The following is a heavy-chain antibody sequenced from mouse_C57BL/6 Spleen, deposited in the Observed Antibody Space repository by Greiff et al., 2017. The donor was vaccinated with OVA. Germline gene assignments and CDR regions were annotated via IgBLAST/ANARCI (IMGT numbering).Heavy chain of an antibody. Sequence: EVKLQESGGGLVQPGGSLKLSCAASGFTFSDYYMYWVRQTPEKRLEWVAYISNGGGSTYYPDTVKGRFTISRDNAKNTLYLQMSRLKSEDTAMYYCARPYDYDYWYFDVWGTGTTVTVSS. J-gene: IGHJ1*03. V-gene: IGHV5-12*01. D-gene: IGHD2-4*01. CDR2: ISNGGGST. CDR3: ARPYDYDYWYFDV. CDR1: GFTFSDYY.